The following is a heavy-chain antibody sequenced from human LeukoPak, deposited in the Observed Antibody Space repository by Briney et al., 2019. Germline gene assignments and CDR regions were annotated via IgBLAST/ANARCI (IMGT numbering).Heavy chain of an antibody. J-gene: IGHJ4*02. CDR3: AKDSIAVAGNFDY. V-gene: IGHV3-64*02. CDR1: GFTFSNYA. CDR2: ISSNGGST. Sequence: GGSLRLSCAASGFTFSNYAMHWVRQAPGKGLQYVSDISSNGGSTYYADSVKGRFTISRDNSKNTLYLQMGSLRAEDTAVYYCAKDSIAVAGNFDYWGQGTLVTVSS. D-gene: IGHD6-19*01.